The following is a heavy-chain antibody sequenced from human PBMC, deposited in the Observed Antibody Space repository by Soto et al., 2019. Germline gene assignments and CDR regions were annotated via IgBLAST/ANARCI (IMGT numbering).Heavy chain of an antibody. Sequence: QVQLVQSGAEVKKPGASVKVSCKASGYTFTSYDINWVRQATGQGLEWMGWMNPNSGNTGYAQKFQGRGTITRNTSIRTAYMELSSLRSEYTAVYYCARGVEMAKISVYWGKGTLVTVCS. V-gene: IGHV1-8*01. CDR1: GYTFTSYD. D-gene: IGHD5-12*01. CDR2: MNPNSGNT. CDR3: ARGVEMAKISVY. J-gene: IGHJ4*02.